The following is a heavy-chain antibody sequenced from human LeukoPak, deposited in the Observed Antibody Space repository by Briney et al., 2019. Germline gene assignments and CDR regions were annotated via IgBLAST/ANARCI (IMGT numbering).Heavy chain of an antibody. CDR3: ARGTIGGLLFRFDY. D-gene: IGHD2-21*02. J-gene: IGHJ4*02. CDR1: GGSISSYY. CDR2: IYYSGST. Sequence: SETLSLTCTVPGGSISSYYWSWVRQPPGKGLESIGYIYYSGSTNYNPSLKSRVTISVDTSKNQFSLKLSSVTAADTAVYYCARGTIGGLLFRFDYWGQGTLVTVSS. V-gene: IGHV4-59*01.